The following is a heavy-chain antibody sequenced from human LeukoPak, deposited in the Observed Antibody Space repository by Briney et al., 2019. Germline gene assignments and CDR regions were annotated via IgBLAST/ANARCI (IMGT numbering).Heavy chain of an antibody. Sequence: GASMKVSCKASGYTFTSYDINWVRQATGQGLEWMGWMNPNSGNTGYAQKFQGRVTMTSNTSISTAYMELSSLRSEDTAVYYCARGRRGIQLWLGSQGHDYWGQGTLVTVSS. D-gene: IGHD5-18*01. CDR2: MNPNSGNT. CDR3: ARGRRGIQLWLGSQGHDY. J-gene: IGHJ4*02. CDR1: GYTFTSYD. V-gene: IGHV1-8*01.